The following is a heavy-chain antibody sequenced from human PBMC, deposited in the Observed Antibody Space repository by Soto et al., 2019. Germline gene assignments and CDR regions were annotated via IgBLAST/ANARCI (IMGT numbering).Heavy chain of an antibody. D-gene: IGHD3-9*01. V-gene: IGHV3-66*01. CDR1: GFTVSTYH. CDR2: IYSAGSA. Sequence: GGSLRLSCAASGFTVSTYHMSWVRQAPGKGLEWVSVIYSAGSADFADSVKVRFTISRDNSKNTLYLQMNSLRAEDTAVYYCAFQGGYVGPFYYWGQGTLVTVSS. J-gene: IGHJ4*02. CDR3: AFQGGYVGPFYY.